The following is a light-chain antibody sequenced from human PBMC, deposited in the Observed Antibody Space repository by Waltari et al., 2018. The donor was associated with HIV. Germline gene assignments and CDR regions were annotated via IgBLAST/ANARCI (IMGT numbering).Light chain of an antibody. CDR2: LNGDGRN. CDR1: SGHSRYA. V-gene: IGLV4-69*01. CDR3: QTWGTGFLV. J-gene: IGLJ2*01. Sequence: QLVLTQSPSASASLGASVKLTCTLSSGHSRYAIAWHQQQPEKSPRFLMRLNGDGRNITGDGIPDRFSGSSSGTERYLTISSLQSDDEADYYCQTWGTGFLVFGGGTKLIVL.